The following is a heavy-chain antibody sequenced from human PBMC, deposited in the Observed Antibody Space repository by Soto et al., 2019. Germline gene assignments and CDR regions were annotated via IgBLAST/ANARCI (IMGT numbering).Heavy chain of an antibody. J-gene: IGHJ4*02. V-gene: IGHV1-69*13. CDR1: GGTFSSYA. CDR3: AREDGSWYFLFAY. CDR2: IIPIFGTA. D-gene: IGHD6-13*01. Sequence: SVKVSCKASGGTFSSYAISWVRQAPGQGLEWMGGIIPIFGTANYAQKFQGRVTITADESTSTAYMELSSLRSEDTAVYYCAREDGSWYFLFAYWGQGTLVTVSS.